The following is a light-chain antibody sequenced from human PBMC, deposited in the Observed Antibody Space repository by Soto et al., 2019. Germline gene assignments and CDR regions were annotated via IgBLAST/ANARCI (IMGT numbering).Light chain of an antibody. Sequence: VVLTQSPATLSLSPGEPATLSCRASRDVYINALAWYQQKPGRTPTLLIYGASTRATGIPDRFSATGSGTEFSLTISSVEPEDFAVYYCQQYGASPFTFGPGTTVEI. CDR3: QQYGASPFT. V-gene: IGKV3-20*01. CDR1: RDVYINA. CDR2: GAS. J-gene: IGKJ3*01.